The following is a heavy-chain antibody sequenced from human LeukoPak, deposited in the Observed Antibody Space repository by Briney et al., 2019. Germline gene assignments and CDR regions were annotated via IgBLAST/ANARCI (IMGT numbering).Heavy chain of an antibody. Sequence: GGSLRLSCVGSTFTFSDYGMHWVRQAPGKGLEWVAFIRYDGKKTYYADSAKGRFTISRDNSKNTLYLQMNSLRAEDTAVYYCAKGDYDFWSGSYYYYMDVWGKGTTVTVSS. CDR1: TFTFSDYG. J-gene: IGHJ6*03. CDR3: AKGDYDFWSGSYYYYMDV. CDR2: IRYDGKKT. V-gene: IGHV3-30*02. D-gene: IGHD3-3*01.